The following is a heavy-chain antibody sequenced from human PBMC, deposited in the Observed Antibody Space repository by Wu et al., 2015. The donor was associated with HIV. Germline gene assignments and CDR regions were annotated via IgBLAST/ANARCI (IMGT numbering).Heavy chain of an antibody. CDR2: INPQSDDT. J-gene: IGHJ4*02. CDR3: LTAIDGIVY. Sequence: QVQLVQSGAELRKSGASAKVSCTATGYTFTAYYVHWVRQAPGQGLEWMGCINPQSDDTKYAQKFQGRVTMTRDTSTNTAYMELSGLTFDDTAMYYCLTAIDGIVYWGQGPLGTVSS. D-gene: IGHD5-24*01. V-gene: IGHV1-2*02. CDR1: GYTFTAYY.